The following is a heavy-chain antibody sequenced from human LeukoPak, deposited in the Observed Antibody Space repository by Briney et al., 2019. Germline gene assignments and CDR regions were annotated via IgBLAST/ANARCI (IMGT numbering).Heavy chain of an antibody. J-gene: IGHJ4*02. Sequence: PSETLSLTCTVSGGSISSSSYYWGWIRQPPGKGLEWVGSIYYSGSTYYNPSLKSRVTISVDTSKNQFSLKLSSVTAADTAVYYCARGGGILTGYPFDSWGQGTLVTVFS. CDR3: ARGGGILTGYPFDS. V-gene: IGHV4-39*07. CDR1: GGSISSSSYY. D-gene: IGHD3-9*01. CDR2: IYYSGST.